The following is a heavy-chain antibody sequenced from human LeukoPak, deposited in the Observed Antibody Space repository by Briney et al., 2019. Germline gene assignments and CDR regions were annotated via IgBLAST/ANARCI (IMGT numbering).Heavy chain of an antibody. V-gene: IGHV1-18*01. J-gene: IGHJ6*02. CDR2: ISAYNGNT. D-gene: IGHD2-2*03. Sequence: ASVKVSCKASGYTFTSYGISWVRQAPGQGLEWMGWISAYNGNTNYAQKLQGRVTMTTDTSTSTAYMELKSLRSDATAVYYCARDGYCSSTSCSYGMDVWGQGTTVTVSS. CDR3: ARDGYCSSTSCSYGMDV. CDR1: GYTFTSYG.